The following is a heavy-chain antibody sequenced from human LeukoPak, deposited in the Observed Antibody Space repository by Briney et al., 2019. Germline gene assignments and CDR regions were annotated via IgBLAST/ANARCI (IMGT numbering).Heavy chain of an antibody. CDR2: AYSTVNT. J-gene: IGHJ6*04. CDR3: ARGYCSGGSCYSSPGI. Sequence: SETLSLTCTVSGGSISSGYYYWSWIRQPAGKGLEWIGRAYSTVNTIYNPSLNSRVTISVDTSKNQFSLKLSSVTAADTAVYYCARGYCSGGSCYSSPGIWGRGTTVTVSS. V-gene: IGHV4-61*02. D-gene: IGHD2-15*01. CDR1: GGSISSGYYY.